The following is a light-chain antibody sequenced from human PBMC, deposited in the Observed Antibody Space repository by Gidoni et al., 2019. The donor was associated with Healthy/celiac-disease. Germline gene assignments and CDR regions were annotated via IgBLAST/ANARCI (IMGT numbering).Light chain of an antibody. Sequence: DIQMTQYLSSLSASVGDRVTITCRASQSISSYLNWYQQKPGKAPKLLIYAASSLQSGVPSRFSGSGSGTDFTLTISSLQPEDFATYYCQQSYSTPYTFXQXTKLEIK. CDR1: QSISSY. J-gene: IGKJ2*01. CDR2: AAS. V-gene: IGKV1-39*01. CDR3: QQSYSTPYT.